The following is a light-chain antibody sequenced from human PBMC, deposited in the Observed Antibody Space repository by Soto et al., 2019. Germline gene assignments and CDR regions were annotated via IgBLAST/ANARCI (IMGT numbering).Light chain of an antibody. V-gene: IGKV3-15*01. CDR3: LQYNNWPLYT. J-gene: IGKJ2*01. Sequence: EIVMTQSPATLSVSPGERVTLSCRASQSVSTNLAWYQQKPGQAPRLLISGTSARATGIPARFSGSGSGTDFTLTISSLQSEDFAVYFCLQYNNWPLYTFGQGNKLEIK. CDR2: GTS. CDR1: QSVSTN.